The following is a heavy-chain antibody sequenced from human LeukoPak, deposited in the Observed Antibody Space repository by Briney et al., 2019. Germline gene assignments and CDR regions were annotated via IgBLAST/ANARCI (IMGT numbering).Heavy chain of an antibody. D-gene: IGHD4/OR15-4a*01. Sequence: SETLSLTCTVSDYSISSGYYWGWIRQPPGKGLEWIGSISHSGSAFYNPSLRSRVLISVDTPKNQFSLKLSSVTAADTAVYYCARNNGMQTTPYWGQGTLVTVSS. J-gene: IGHJ4*02. CDR1: DYSISSGYY. V-gene: IGHV4-38-2*02. CDR2: ISHSGSA. CDR3: ARNNGMQTTPY.